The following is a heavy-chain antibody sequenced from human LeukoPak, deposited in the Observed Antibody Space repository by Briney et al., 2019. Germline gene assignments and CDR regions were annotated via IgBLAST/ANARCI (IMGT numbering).Heavy chain of an antibody. CDR3: ARNRDGIDY. J-gene: IGHJ4*02. D-gene: IGHD5-24*01. V-gene: IGHV1-2*02. CDR1: GYTFIGYT. CDR2: INANSGGT. Sequence: ASVKVSCKASGYTFIGYTIHWLRQAPGQGLEWMGWINANSGGTKYAQNFQGRVTLTRDTSTNTAHMELTRLTSDDTAIYYCARNRDGIDYWGQGTLVTVSS.